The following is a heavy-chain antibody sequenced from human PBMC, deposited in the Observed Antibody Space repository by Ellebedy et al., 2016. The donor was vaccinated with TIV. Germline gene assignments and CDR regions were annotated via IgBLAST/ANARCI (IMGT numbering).Heavy chain of an antibody. D-gene: IGHD2-15*01. V-gene: IGHV3-11*06. J-gene: IGHJ4*02. Sequence: GESLKISXAASGFTFSDYYMSWIRQAPGKGLEWVSSISSSSSYIYYADSVKGHFTISRDNAKNSLYLQMNSLRAEDTAVYYCARQRFCSGGNCYIDYWGQGILVTVSS. CDR2: ISSSSSYI. CDR3: ARQRFCSGGNCYIDY. CDR1: GFTFSDYY.